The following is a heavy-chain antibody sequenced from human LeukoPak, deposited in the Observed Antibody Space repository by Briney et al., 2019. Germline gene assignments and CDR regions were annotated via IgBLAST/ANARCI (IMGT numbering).Heavy chain of an antibody. Sequence: GGSLRLSCAASGFTFSSYAMHWVRQAPGKGLEWVAVISYDGSNKYYADSVKGRFTISRDNSKNTLYLQMNSLRAEDTAVYYCARDRARYCSSTSCYMVSSWGQGTLVTVSS. CDR3: ARDRARYCSSTSCYMVSS. CDR2: ISYDGSNK. CDR1: GFTFSSYA. D-gene: IGHD2-2*02. J-gene: IGHJ5*02. V-gene: IGHV3-30-3*01.